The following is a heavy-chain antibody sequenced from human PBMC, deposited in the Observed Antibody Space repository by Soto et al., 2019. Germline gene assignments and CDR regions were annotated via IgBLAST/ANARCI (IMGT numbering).Heavy chain of an antibody. CDR3: ARAEYSSSWSDS. J-gene: IGHJ4*02. D-gene: IGHD6-13*01. Sequence: QVQLVQSGAEVKKPGASVKVSCKASGYTFTNYGISWVRQAPGQGLEWMGWISAYNGNTNYAQKVQGRLTMTTDTSTTTADMELRSLRSDDTAVYYCARAEYSSSWSDSWGQGTLVTVSS. CDR2: ISAYNGNT. CDR1: GYTFTNYG. V-gene: IGHV1-18*01.